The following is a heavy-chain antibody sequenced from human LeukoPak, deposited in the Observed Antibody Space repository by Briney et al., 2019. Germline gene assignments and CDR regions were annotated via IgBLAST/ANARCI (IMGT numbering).Heavy chain of an antibody. Sequence: GGSLGLSCAASGFTFSNYAMSWVRQAPGKGLEWVSAISGSGGSTYYADSVKGRFTISRDKSKNTLYLQMNSLRAEDTAVYYCAKDKGDYTSSSSLYNWFDPWGQGTLVTVSS. J-gene: IGHJ5*02. CDR1: GFTFSNYA. CDR2: ISGSGGST. V-gene: IGHV3-23*01. D-gene: IGHD6-6*01. CDR3: AKDKGDYTSSSSLYNWFDP.